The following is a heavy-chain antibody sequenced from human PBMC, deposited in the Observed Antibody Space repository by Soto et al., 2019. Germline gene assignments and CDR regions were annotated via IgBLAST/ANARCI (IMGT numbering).Heavy chain of an antibody. CDR1: GFTFSSYA. J-gene: IGHJ5*02. CDR3: AKDPQQPATGDWFDP. CDR2: ISGSGGST. V-gene: IGHV3-23*01. D-gene: IGHD6-13*01. Sequence: TAGSLRLSCAASGFTFSSYAMSWVRQAPGKGLEWVSAISGSGGSTYYADSVKGRFTISRDNSKNTLYLQMNSLRAEDTAVYYCAKDPQQPATGDWFDPWGQGTLVTVSS.